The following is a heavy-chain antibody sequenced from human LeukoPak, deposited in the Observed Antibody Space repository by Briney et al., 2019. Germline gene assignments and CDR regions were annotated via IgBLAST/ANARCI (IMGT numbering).Heavy chain of an antibody. V-gene: IGHV4-34*01. CDR2: INHSGST. CDR3: ASLRLGELSLLDDNFDY. CDR1: GGSFSGYY. J-gene: IGHJ4*02. D-gene: IGHD3-16*02. Sequence: KPSETLSLTCAVYGGSFSGYYWGWIRQPPGKGLEWIGEINHSGSTNYNPSLKSRVTISVDTSKNQFSLKLSSVTAADTAVYYCASLRLGELSLLDDNFDYWGQGTLVTVSS.